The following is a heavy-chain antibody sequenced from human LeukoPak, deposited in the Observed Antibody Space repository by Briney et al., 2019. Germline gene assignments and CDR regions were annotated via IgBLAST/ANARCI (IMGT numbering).Heavy chain of an antibody. Sequence: SETLSLPCAVYGGSFSGYYWSWIRRPPGKGLEWIGENNRSGSTNYNPSLKSRVTISVDTSKNQFSLKLSSVTAADTAVYYCASGRVGSSWSFDYWGQGTLVTVSS. CDR2: NNRSGST. D-gene: IGHD6-13*01. CDR3: ASGRVGSSWSFDY. CDR1: GGSFSGYY. V-gene: IGHV4-34*01. J-gene: IGHJ4*02.